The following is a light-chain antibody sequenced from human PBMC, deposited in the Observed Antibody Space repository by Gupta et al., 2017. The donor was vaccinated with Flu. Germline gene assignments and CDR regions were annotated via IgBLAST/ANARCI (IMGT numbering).Light chain of an antibody. Sequence: DIQMTQSPSSLSASVGDRVTITCRASQSISSYLNWYQQKPGKAPKLLIYAASSLQSGVPSRFSGSGSGTDFTLTISSLQPEEFATYYCQQSYSTPPTMHSFGQGTKLEIK. V-gene: IGKV1-39*01. CDR1: QSISSY. CDR3: QQSYSTPPTMHS. CDR2: AAS. J-gene: IGKJ2*03.